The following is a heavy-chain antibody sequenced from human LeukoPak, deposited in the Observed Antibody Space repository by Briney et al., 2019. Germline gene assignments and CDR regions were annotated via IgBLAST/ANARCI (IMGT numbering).Heavy chain of an antibody. CDR2: ISHDGSTT. CDR3: ARAVVGKEDLDY. Sequence: TGGSLRLSCAASGFTFSIYAIHWVRQAPGKGLEWVAVISHDGSTTYYADSVKGRFTISRDNSKNTLYLQMDTLGAEDTAVYYCARAVVGKEDLDYWGQGTLVTVSS. V-gene: IGHV3-30*04. D-gene: IGHD6-19*01. J-gene: IGHJ4*02. CDR1: GFTFSIYA.